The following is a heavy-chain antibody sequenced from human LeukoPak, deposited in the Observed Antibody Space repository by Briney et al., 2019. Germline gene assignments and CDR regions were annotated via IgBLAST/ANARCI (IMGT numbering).Heavy chain of an antibody. CDR3: ARDRGHYYDSSGYYED. D-gene: IGHD3-22*01. V-gene: IGHV3-48*04. CDR1: GFTFSSYS. Sequence: GGSLRLSCAASGFTFSSYSMNWVRQAPGKGLEWVSYISSSSSTIYYADSVKGRFTISRDNAKNSLYLQINSLRAEDTAVYYCARDRGHYYDSSGYYEDWGQGTLVTVSS. J-gene: IGHJ4*02. CDR2: ISSSSSTI.